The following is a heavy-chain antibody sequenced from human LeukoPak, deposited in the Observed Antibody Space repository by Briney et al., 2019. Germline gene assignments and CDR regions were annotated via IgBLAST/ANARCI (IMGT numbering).Heavy chain of an antibody. CDR3: AKDRSYYYGSGSYSFDY. D-gene: IGHD3-10*01. J-gene: IGHJ4*02. CDR2: ISGSGGST. Sequence: GGSLRLSCAASGFTSSSYAMSWVRQAPGKGLEWVSAISGSGGSTYYADSVKGRFTISRDNSKNTLYLQMNSLRAEDTAVYYCAKDRSYYYGSGSYSFDYWGQGTLVTVSS. CDR1: GFTSSSYA. V-gene: IGHV3-23*01.